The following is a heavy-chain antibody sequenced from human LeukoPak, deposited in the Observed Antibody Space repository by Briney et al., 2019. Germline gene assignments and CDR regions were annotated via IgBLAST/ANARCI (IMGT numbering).Heavy chain of an antibody. CDR3: ASGPTVTTFLNWFDP. Sequence: PSETLSLTCTVSGGSISSSSYYWGWIRQPPGKGLEWIGSIYYSGSTYFNPSLKSRVTISVDTSKNQFSLKLSSVTAADTAVYYCASGPTVTTFLNWFDPWGQGTLVTVSS. V-gene: IGHV4-39*07. CDR2: IYYSGST. J-gene: IGHJ5*02. CDR1: GGSISSSSYY. D-gene: IGHD4-17*01.